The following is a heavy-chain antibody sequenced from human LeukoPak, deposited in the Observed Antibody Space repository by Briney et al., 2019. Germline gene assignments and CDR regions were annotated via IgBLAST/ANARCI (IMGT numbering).Heavy chain of an antibody. CDR3: ARPSGGTYYFDY. D-gene: IGHD6-19*01. Sequence: TGGSLRLSCAASGFTFSVYAMHWVRQAPGKGLEWVAVISYDGSNKYYADSVKGRFTISRDNSKNTLYLQMNSLRAEDTAVYYCARPSGGTYYFDYWGQGTLVTVSS. V-gene: IGHV3-30*04. CDR2: ISYDGSNK. CDR1: GFTFSVYA. J-gene: IGHJ4*02.